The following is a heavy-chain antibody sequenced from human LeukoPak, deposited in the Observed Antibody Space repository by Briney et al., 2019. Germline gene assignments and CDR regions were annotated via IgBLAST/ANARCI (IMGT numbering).Heavy chain of an antibody. D-gene: IGHD2-8*01. Sequence: GASVKVSCKASGYTFTSYYMHWVRQAPGQGLEWMGIINPSGGSTSYAQKFQGRVTMTRDTSISTAYMELSRLRSEDTAVYYCATDRCINGVCYRESDYWGQGTVVTVSS. J-gene: IGHJ4*02. CDR3: ATDRCINGVCYRESDY. CDR1: GYTFTSYY. V-gene: IGHV1-46*01. CDR2: INPSGGST.